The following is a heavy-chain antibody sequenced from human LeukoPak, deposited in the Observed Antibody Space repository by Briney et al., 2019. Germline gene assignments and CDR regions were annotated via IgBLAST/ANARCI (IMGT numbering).Heavy chain of an antibody. D-gene: IGHD4-17*01. CDR3: ARDICLGGDYVVYYGMDV. CDR1: GYTFTSYG. CDR2: ISAYNGNT. Sequence: ASVKVSCKASGYTFTSYGISWVRQAPGQGLEWMGWISAYNGNTNYAQKLQGRVTMTTDTSTSTAYMELRSLRSDDTAVYYCARDICLGGDYVVYYGMDVWGQGTTVTVSS. V-gene: IGHV1-18*01. J-gene: IGHJ6*02.